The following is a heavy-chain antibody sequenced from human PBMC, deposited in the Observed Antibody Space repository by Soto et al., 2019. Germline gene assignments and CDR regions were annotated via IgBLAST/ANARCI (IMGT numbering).Heavy chain of an antibody. D-gene: IGHD1-7*01. J-gene: IGHJ4*02. CDR2: IYPGDSDT. Sequence: LGESLKISCKVSGYNFTNYWIGWVRQMPGKGLEWMGIIYPGDSDTRYSPSLQGQVTISADWSISTAYLQWRSLKASDTAMYYCTKQTSVLFVVESWGEGTLVTLSS. CDR3: TKQTSVLFVVES. V-gene: IGHV5-51*01. CDR1: GYNFTNYW.